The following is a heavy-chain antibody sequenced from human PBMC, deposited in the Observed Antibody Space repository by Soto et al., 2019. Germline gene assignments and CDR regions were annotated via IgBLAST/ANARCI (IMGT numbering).Heavy chain of an antibody. D-gene: IGHD3-10*01. J-gene: IGHJ5*02. Sequence: GGSLILSCAASGFTFSSYAMSWVRQAPGKGLEWVSAISGSGGSTYYADSVNGRFTISRDNSKNTVYLQMKSLRVECTAVYYWVTPTYSDASGSYWHWFDPWDQGTQVTASS. CDR1: GFTFSSYA. CDR2: ISGSGGST. CDR3: VTPTYSDASGSYWHWFDP. V-gene: IGHV3-23*01.